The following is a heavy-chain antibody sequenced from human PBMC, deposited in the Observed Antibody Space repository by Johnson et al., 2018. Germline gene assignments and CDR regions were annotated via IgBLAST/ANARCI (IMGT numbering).Heavy chain of an antibody. CDR3: ARSVYCRGGSCYWDYYYYGMDV. V-gene: IGHV1-69*01. CDR1: GGTFSSYA. J-gene: IGHJ6*02. Sequence: QVQLVESGAEVKKPGSSVKVSCKASGGTFSSYAISWVRQAPGQGLEWMGGIIPIFGTANYAQKFQGRVTITADESTSTAYMELSSLRSEDTAVYYCARSVYCRGGSCYWDYYYYGMDVWGQGTTVTVSS. D-gene: IGHD2-15*01. CDR2: IIPIFGTA.